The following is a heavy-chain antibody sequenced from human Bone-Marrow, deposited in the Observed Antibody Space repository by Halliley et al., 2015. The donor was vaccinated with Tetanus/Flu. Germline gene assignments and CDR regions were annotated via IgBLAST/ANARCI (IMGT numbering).Heavy chain of an antibody. J-gene: IGHJ3*02. Sequence: EWVSVIYAGDNTDYADSVQGRFTISRHTSKNTLYLQMDSLRTDDTAVYYCARGRSGDAFDTWGQGTMVTVSA. V-gene: IGHV3-53*04. CDR2: IYAGDNT. CDR3: ARGRSGDAFDT.